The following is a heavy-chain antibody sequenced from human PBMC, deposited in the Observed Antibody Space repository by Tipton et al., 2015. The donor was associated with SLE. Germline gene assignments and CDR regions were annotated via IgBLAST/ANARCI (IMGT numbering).Heavy chain of an antibody. CDR2: IKSKTDGGTT. CDR1: GFTFSNAW. CDR3: TTDRHIVVVPAAIPFDY. Sequence: SLRLSCAASGFTFSNAWMSWVRQAPGKGLEWVGRIKSKTDGGTTDYAAPVKGRFTISRDDSKNTLYLQMNSLKTEDTAVYYCTTDRHIVVVPAAIPFDYWGQGTLVTVSS. V-gene: IGHV3-15*01. D-gene: IGHD2-2*01. J-gene: IGHJ4*02.